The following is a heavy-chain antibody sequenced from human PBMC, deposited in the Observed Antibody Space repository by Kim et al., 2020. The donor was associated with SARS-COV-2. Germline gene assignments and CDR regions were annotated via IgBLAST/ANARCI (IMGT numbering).Heavy chain of an antibody. V-gene: IGHV4-39*01. Sequence: SETLSLTCTVSGGSISSSSYYWGWIRQPPGKGLEWIGSIYYSGSTYYNPSLKSRVTVSVDTSKTQFSLKLSSVTAADTAGYYCARHRIQLWPRGYIDYWGQGTLVTVSS. CDR2: IYYSGST. CDR3: ARHRIQLWPRGYIDY. D-gene: IGHD5-18*01. CDR1: GGSISSSSYY. J-gene: IGHJ4*02.